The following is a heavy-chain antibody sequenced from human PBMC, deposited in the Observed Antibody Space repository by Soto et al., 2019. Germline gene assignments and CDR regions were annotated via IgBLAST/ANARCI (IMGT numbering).Heavy chain of an antibody. CDR1: GGTFSSYA. J-gene: IGHJ6*02. CDR3: ARGGAPYSGYDWDYYYYGMDV. CDR2: IIPIFGTA. Sequence: ASVKVSCKASGGTFSSYAISWVRQAPGQGLEWMGGIIPIFGTANYAQKFQGRVTITADESTSTAYMELSSLRSEDTAVYYCARGGAPYSGYDWDYYYYGMDVWGQGTTVTVSS. D-gene: IGHD5-12*01. V-gene: IGHV1-69*13.